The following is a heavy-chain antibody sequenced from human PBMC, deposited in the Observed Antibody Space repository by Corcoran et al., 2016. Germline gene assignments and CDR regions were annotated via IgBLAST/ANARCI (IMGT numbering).Heavy chain of an antibody. CDR3: AKDWSGWNYGYY. CDR2: ISYDGSNK. Sequence: QVQLVESGGGVVQPGRSLRLSCAASGFTFSSYGMHWVRQAPGKGLEWVAVISYDGSNKYYADSVKGRFTISRDNSKNTLYLQMNSLRAEDTALYYCAKDWSGWNYGYYWGQGTLVTVSS. D-gene: IGHD1-7*01. CDR1: GFTFSSYG. V-gene: IGHV3-30*18. J-gene: IGHJ4*02.